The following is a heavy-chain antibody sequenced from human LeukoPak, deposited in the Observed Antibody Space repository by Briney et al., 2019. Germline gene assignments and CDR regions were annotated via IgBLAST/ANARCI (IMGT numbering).Heavy chain of an antibody. Sequence: LRLSSAPSEFTFSTFWLSRVTQVSRKGFWWVANIQAHGRVTHYVDSVEGRFSISRDNARSSLYLQMNSLRAEDTAVYYCVRDSDYQRNSGGLYAHYDALDIWGHGTMVTVSS. D-gene: IGHD2-21*01. CDR1: EFTFSTFW. CDR2: IQAHGRVT. CDR3: VRDSDYQRNSGGLYAHYDALDI. V-gene: IGHV3-7*01. J-gene: IGHJ3*02.